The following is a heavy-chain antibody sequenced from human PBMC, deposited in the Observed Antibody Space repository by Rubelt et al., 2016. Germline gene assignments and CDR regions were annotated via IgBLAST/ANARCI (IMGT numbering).Heavy chain of an antibody. CDR2: ISSSSSYI. V-gene: IGHV3-21*01. CDR1: GFTFSSYS. D-gene: IGHD6-13*01. J-gene: IGHJ4*02. CDR3: ARDGARQQLVPVPYYFDY. Sequence: EVQLVESGGGLVKPGGSLRLSCAASGFTFSSYSMNWVRQAPGKGLEWVSSISSSSSYIYYADSVKGRFTISRDNAKNSLYLQMNSLRAEDTAVYYCARDGARQQLVPVPYYFDYWGQGTLVTVSS.